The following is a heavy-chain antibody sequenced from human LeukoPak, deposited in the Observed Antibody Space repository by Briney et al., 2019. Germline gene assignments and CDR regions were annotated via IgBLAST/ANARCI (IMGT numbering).Heavy chain of an antibody. CDR3: AKDTLKKRGYSYGLIAY. Sequence: PGGSLRLSCAASGFTFDDYAMHWVRQAPGKGLEWVSLISWDGGSTYYADSVKGRFTISRDNSKNSLYLQMNSLRAEDTALYYCAKDTLKKRGYSYGLIAYWGQGTLVTVSS. V-gene: IGHV3-43D*03. CDR2: ISWDGGST. J-gene: IGHJ4*02. CDR1: GFTFDDYA. D-gene: IGHD5-18*01.